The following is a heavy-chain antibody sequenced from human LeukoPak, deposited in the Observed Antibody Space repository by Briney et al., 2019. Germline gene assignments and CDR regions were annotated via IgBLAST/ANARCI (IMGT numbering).Heavy chain of an antibody. J-gene: IGHJ4*02. CDR2: ISGSGGST. Sequence: GGSLRLSCAASGFTFSSYAMSWVRQAPGKGLEWVSAISGSGGSTYYADSVKGRFTISRDNSKNTLYLQMNSLRAEDTAVYYCAKDPPPRSGETFPFDYWGQGTLVTVSS. CDR3: AKDPPPRSGETFPFDY. D-gene: IGHD3-3*01. CDR1: GFTFSSYA. V-gene: IGHV3-23*01.